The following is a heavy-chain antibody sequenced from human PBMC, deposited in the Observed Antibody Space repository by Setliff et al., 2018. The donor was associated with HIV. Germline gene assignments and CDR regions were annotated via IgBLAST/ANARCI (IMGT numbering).Heavy chain of an antibody. J-gene: IGHJ6*02. D-gene: IGHD6-6*01. CDR1: GYTFTGYY. CDR2: INPNSGVT. CDR3: ARGYSSSSSYYYGMDV. Sequence: ASVKVSCKASGYTFTGYYMHWVRQAPGQGLEWMGRINPNSGVTNYEQKFQGRVTVTRDTSISTAYMEVRSLRSDDTAVYYCARGYSSSSSYYYGMDVWGQGTTVTVSS. V-gene: IGHV1-2*06.